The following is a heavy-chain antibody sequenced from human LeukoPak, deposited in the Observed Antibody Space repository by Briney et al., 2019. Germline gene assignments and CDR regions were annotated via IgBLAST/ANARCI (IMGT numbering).Heavy chain of an antibody. Sequence: SETLSLTCAVYGGSFSGYYWSWIRQPPGKGLEWIGEINHSGSTIYNPSLKSRVTISVDTSKNQFSLKLSSVTAADTAVYYCARGGIQLWSPDAFDIWGQGTMVTVSS. D-gene: IGHD5-18*01. CDR2: INHSGST. CDR1: GGSFSGYY. J-gene: IGHJ3*02. CDR3: ARGGIQLWSPDAFDI. V-gene: IGHV4-34*01.